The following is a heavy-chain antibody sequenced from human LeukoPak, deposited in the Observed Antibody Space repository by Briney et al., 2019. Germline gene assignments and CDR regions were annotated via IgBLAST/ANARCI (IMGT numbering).Heavy chain of an antibody. J-gene: IGHJ4*02. Sequence: PGGSLRLSCAASGLTFSSYAMSWVRHAPGKVRKWVSSISGSGGSTYYADSVKGRLIISRDNSKNTLYLQMNSLRAEDTAVYYCAKDGGYYDSSGYYQFDYWGQGTLVTVSS. CDR2: ISGSGGST. D-gene: IGHD3-22*01. V-gene: IGHV3-23*01. CDR3: AKDGGYYDSSGYYQFDY. CDR1: GLTFSSYA.